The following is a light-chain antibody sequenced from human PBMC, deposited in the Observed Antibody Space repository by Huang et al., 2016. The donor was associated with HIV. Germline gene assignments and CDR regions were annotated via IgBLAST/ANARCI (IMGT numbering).Light chain of an antibody. CDR1: QRISKY. J-gene: IGKJ4*01. V-gene: IGKV1-39*01. CDR2: GAS. Sequence: DIQMTPSPSSLSASVVDRVTITCRASQRISKYLNWYQQKPGKAPKLMIYGASSLQSGVPSRFSGSGSVTDFTLTISSLQPEDFATYFCQHSYSTPLTFGGGTKVEIK. CDR3: QHSYSTPLT.